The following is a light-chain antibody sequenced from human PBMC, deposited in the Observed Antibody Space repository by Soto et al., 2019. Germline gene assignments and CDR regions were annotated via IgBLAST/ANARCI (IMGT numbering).Light chain of an antibody. CDR3: QQRSDWPPIT. V-gene: IGKV3-11*01. CDR1: QSISSY. J-gene: IGKJ5*01. CDR2: DAS. Sequence: EIVFTQSPYTLSLSPGDRATLSCRASQSISSYLAWYQQKPGQSPRLLIYDASNRATGIPARFSGSGSGTDFTLTISSLEPEDFAVYYCQQRSDWPPITFGQGTRLEIK.